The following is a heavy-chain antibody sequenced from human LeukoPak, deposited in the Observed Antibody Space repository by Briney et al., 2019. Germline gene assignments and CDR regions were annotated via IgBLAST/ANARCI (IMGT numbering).Heavy chain of an antibody. CDR3: ARGTGIAVTNYYYYGMDV. J-gene: IGHJ6*02. CDR2: INAGNGNT. D-gene: IGHD6-19*01. Sequence: ASVKVSCKASGYTFTSYAMHWVRQAPGQRLEWMGWINAGNGNTKYSQKFQGRVTITRDTSASTACMELSSLRSEDTAVYYCARGTGIAVTNYYYYGMDVWGQGTTVTVSS. CDR1: GYTFTSYA. V-gene: IGHV1-3*01.